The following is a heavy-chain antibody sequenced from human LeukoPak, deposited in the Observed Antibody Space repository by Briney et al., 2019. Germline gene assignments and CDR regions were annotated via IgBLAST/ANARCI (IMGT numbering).Heavy chain of an antibody. CDR3: ARDCGGDCYLDY. Sequence: ETLSLTCAVSGYSISSGYYWGWIRQPPGKGLEWVSSITSTSSYMYYADSVKGRFTISRDNAKNSLYLQMNSLRAEDTAVYYCARDCGGDCYLDYWGQGTLVTVSS. J-gene: IGHJ4*02. CDR1: GYSISSGYY. D-gene: IGHD2-21*02. V-gene: IGHV3-21*06. CDR2: ITSTSSYM.